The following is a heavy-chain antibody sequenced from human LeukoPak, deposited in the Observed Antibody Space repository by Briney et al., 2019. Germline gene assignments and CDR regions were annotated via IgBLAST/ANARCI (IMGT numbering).Heavy chain of an antibody. CDR2: IFYSGST. J-gene: IGHJ6*02. V-gene: IGHV4-31*03. CDR1: GGSISSSGYY. CDR3: ARGVGYCSGGTCYSYYYGMDV. Sequence: TLSLTCTVSGGSISSSGYYWSWIRQHPGKGLEWIGYIFYSGSTNYNPSLKSRLSISVDTDENQFSLRLRSVTAADTAVYYCARGVGYCSGGTCYSYYYGMDVWGQGTTVTVSS. D-gene: IGHD2-15*01.